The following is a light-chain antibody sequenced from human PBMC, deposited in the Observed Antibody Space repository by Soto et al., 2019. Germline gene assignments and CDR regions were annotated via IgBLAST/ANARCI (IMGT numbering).Light chain of an antibody. CDR1: QSVSSSY. CDR2: GAS. CDR3: HQYGSLYT. Sequence: EIVLTQSPGTLSLSPGERATLSCRASQSVSSSYLAWYQQKPGQAPRRLIYGASSRATGIPDRFSGSGSGTDFTLTISVLEPEDFAVYYCHQYGSLYTFGQGTKLEIK. V-gene: IGKV3-20*01. J-gene: IGKJ2*01.